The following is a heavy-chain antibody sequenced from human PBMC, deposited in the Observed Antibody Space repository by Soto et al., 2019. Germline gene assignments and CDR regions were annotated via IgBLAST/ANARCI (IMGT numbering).Heavy chain of an antibody. D-gene: IGHD1-1*01. CDR1: GYTFTSYD. V-gene: IGHV1-8*01. CDR3: ARPAENNGWNGFGADKYYVDF. Sequence: ASVKVSCKASGYTFTSYDIYWVRQATGQGLEWMGWMNPNTGNSGYAQKFQGRVTMTSDTSISTAHMELSSLRSEDTAVYYCARPAENNGWNGFGADKYYVDFWGQGTLVTVSS. CDR2: MNPNTGNS. J-gene: IGHJ4*02.